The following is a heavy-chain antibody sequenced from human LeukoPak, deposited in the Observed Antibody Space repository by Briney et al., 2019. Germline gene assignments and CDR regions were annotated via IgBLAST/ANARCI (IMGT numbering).Heavy chain of an antibody. V-gene: IGHV3-66*03. Sequence: PGGSLRLSCAASGFTVSSNYMTWVRQAPGKGLEWVSVIYSNNITFYADSVKGRFTISRDNSKNTLYLQMNSLRAEDTAVYYCARGRSITMIVAHYWGQGTLVTVSS. CDR2: IYSNNIT. D-gene: IGHD3-22*01. CDR3: ARGRSITMIVAHY. J-gene: IGHJ4*02. CDR1: GFTVSSNY.